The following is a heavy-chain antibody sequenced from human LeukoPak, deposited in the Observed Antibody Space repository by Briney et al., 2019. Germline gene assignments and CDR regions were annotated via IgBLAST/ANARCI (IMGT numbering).Heavy chain of an antibody. J-gene: IGHJ4*02. CDR3: ARQLLDYDYVWGSYRPSFDY. CDR2: IYYSGSP. CDR1: GGSISSSSYS. Sequence: SEILSLTCTVSGGSISSSSYSWGWIRQPPGKGLEWTGSIYYSGSPYYNPSLKSRVTISVDTSKNQFSLKLSSVTAADTAVYYCARQLLDYDYVWGSYRPSFDYWGQGTLVSVSS. D-gene: IGHD3-16*02. V-gene: IGHV4-39*01.